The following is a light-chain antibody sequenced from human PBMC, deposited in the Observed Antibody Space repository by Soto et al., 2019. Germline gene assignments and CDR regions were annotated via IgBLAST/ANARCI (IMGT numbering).Light chain of an antibody. CDR3: QQYGSSGT. V-gene: IGKV3-20*01. J-gene: IGKJ1*01. CDR2: GAS. Sequence: EIVITQSPATLYVSPGETASLSCRASQSAGNYLAWYQHKPGQAPRLLIYGASNTATGIPDRFGGSGSRTDFTLTISRLEPEDSAVYYYQQYGSSGTFGQGTKVDIK. CDR1: QSAGNY.